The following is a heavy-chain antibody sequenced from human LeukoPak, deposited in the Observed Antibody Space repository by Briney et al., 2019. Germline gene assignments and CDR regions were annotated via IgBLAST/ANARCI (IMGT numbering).Heavy chain of an antibody. CDR1: GFTFSIYA. V-gene: IGHV3-30*04. Sequence: GGSLRLSCAASGFTFSIYAMHWVRQAPGKGLEWVAVISYDGSNTYYAESVKGRFTISRDNSNNTLDLQMNSLRSEDTAVYSCARDHGDCYGGTCYVTRYYYYYGMDVWGQGTTVTVSS. D-gene: IGHD2-15*01. CDR2: ISYDGSNT. CDR3: ARDHGDCYGGTCYVTRYYYYYGMDV. J-gene: IGHJ6*02.